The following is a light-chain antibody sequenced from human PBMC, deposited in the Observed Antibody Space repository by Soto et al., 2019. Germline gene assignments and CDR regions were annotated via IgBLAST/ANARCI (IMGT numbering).Light chain of an antibody. J-gene: IGKJ2*01. CDR2: DAS. V-gene: IGKV3-15*01. CDR3: QQYNDWPGGT. CDR1: QSVGSD. Sequence: EIVMTQSPATLSVSPGRRATLACRASQSVGSDLAWFQQKPGQAPRLLIYDASTRATGVPARFGGSGSGTEFTLTISSLQSEDFAVYYCQQYNDWPGGTFGQGTKLDIK.